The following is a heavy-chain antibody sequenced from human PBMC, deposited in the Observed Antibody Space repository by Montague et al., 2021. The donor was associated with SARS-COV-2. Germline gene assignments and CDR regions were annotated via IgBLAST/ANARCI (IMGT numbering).Heavy chain of an antibody. CDR3: ASYWQGGSGRGS. V-gene: IGHV4-61*01. CDR2: IDYGGSP. J-gene: IGHJ5*02. D-gene: IGHD3-10*01. CDR1: GVSVSNRYTH. Sequence: SETLSLTCTVSGVSVSNRYTHWSWIRQSPGKGLGWIGHIDYGGSPNYSPSLHSRVTISLDTSKNQLSLRLNSATAADTAAYYCASYWQGGSGRGSWGQGTLVTVSS.